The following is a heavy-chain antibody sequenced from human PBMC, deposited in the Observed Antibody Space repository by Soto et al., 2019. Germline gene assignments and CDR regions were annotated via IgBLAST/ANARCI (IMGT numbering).Heavy chain of an antibody. J-gene: IGHJ4*02. CDR1: GYTFTSYA. CDR2: INAGNGNT. V-gene: IGHV1-3*01. CDR3: ARDVGATGD. Sequence: QVQLVQSGAEVKKPGASVKVSCKASGYTFTSYAMHWVRQAPGQRLEWMGWINAGNGNTKYSQKFQGRVTITRDNSASTAYMELSSLRSEDTAVYYCARDVGATGDWGQGTLVTVSS. D-gene: IGHD1-26*01.